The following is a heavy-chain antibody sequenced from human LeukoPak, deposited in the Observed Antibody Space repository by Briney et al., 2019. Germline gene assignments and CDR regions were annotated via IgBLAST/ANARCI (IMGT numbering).Heavy chain of an antibody. CDR2: IYYSGST. J-gene: IGHJ4*02. Sequence: SQTLSLTCTVSGGSISSGGYYWSWIRQHPGKGLEWIGYIYYSGSTYYNPSLKSRVTISVDTSKTQFSLILSTVTAADTAVYYCARGGDNTKLDYWGQGTLVTVS. V-gene: IGHV4-31*03. D-gene: IGHD3-10*01. CDR1: GGSISSGGYY. CDR3: ARGGDNTKLDY.